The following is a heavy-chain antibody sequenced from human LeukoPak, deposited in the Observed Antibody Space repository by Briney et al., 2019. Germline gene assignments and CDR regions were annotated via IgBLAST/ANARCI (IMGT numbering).Heavy chain of an antibody. CDR3: ARDVPAANDYGMDV. Sequence: SETLSLTCSVSDGSINSYYWNWIRRPPGKGLEWIGYIYYSGSTNYNPSLKSRVTISVDTSKNQFSLKLSSVTAADTAVYYCARDVPAANDYGMDVWGQGTTVTVSS. J-gene: IGHJ6*02. CDR2: IYYSGST. V-gene: IGHV4-59*01. CDR1: DGSINSYY. D-gene: IGHD2-2*01.